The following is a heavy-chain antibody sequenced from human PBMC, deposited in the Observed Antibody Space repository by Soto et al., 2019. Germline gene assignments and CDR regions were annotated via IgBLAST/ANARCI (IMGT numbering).Heavy chain of an antibody. J-gene: IGHJ4*02. D-gene: IGHD2-2*01. CDR3: AKDPGYCSSTSCYARDGYECSCGYFDY. CDR2: ISGSGGST. V-gene: IGHV3-23*01. CDR1: GFTFSSYA. Sequence: GGSLRLSCAASGFTFSSYAMSWVRQAPGKGLEWVSAISGSGGSTYYADSVKGRFTISRDNSKNTLYLQMNSLRAEDTAVYYCAKDPGYCSSTSCYARDGYECSCGYFDYWGQGTLVTVSS.